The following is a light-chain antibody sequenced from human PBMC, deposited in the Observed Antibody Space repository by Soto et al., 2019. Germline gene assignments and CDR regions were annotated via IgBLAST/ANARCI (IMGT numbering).Light chain of an antibody. J-gene: IGKJ1*01. CDR2: DAS. V-gene: IGKV3-11*01. CDR3: QQSDSSTRT. CDR1: QSVSRY. Sequence: IVLTQSPANRSVSPGERATLSCRASQSVSRYLAWYQQKHGQAPRLLIYDASNRATGIPARFSGSGSGTDCTITISSLEKEDCAVYYCQQSDSSTRTFGQGTKVDTK.